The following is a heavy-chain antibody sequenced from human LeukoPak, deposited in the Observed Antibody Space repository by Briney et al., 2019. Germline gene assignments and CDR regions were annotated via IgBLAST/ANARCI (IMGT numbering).Heavy chain of an antibody. Sequence: GGSLRLSCAASGFTFSSYSVNWVRQAPGKGLEWVSCISSSSSYIYNADSVKGRFTISRDNAKNSLYLQMNSLRAEDTALYYCARPIYGSGSYYNGYYFDYWGQGTLVTVSS. CDR3: ARPIYGSGSYYNGYYFDY. D-gene: IGHD3-10*01. V-gene: IGHV3-21*04. CDR2: ISSSSSYI. J-gene: IGHJ4*02. CDR1: GFTFSSYS.